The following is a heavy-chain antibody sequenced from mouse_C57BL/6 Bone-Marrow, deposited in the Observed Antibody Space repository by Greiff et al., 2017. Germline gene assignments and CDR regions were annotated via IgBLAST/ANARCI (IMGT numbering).Heavy chain of an antibody. Sequence: QVQLKQSGAELARPGASVKLSCKASGYTFTSYGISWVKQRTGQGLEWIGEIYPRSGNTYYNEKFKGKATLTADKSSSTAYMELRSLTSEDSAVYFCASTVYYFDYWGKGTTLTGSS. CDR2: IYPRSGNT. V-gene: IGHV1-81*01. CDR1: GYTFTSYG. CDR3: ASTVYYFDY. J-gene: IGHJ2*01. D-gene: IGHD1-1*01.